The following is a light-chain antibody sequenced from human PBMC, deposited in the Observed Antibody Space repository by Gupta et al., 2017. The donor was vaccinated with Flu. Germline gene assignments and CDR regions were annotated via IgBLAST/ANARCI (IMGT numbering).Light chain of an antibody. CDR1: SISNSY. Sequence: RSTCRSGSISNSYANWYQQKPGNAPVLVIYDKNRRPSGIPDRFSGSSSGNTTSVAITGAQAEDEADYYCNSQDYADNHRAVFGGGTKLTVL. J-gene: IGLJ2*01. CDR3: NSQDYADNHRAV. CDR2: DKN. V-gene: IGLV3-19*01.